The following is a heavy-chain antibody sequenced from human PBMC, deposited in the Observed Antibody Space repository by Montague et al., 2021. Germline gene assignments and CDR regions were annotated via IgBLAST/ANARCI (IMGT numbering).Heavy chain of an antibody. CDR2: IYYSGST. CDR3: ARAFGEPPPPFYFYMDV. V-gene: IGHV4-31*03. Sequence: TLSLTCTVSGGSISSGGYYWSWIRQPPGKGLEWIGYIYYSGSTYYNPSLKSRVTMSIDTSENHFSLKLNSVTAADKAVYYCARAFGEPPPPFYFYMDVWGKGTTVSVSS. D-gene: IGHD3-10*01. J-gene: IGHJ6*03. CDR1: GGSISSGGYY.